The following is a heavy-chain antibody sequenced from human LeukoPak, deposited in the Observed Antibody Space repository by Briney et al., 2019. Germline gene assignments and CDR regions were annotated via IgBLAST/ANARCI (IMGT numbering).Heavy chain of an antibody. J-gene: IGHJ5*02. Sequence: SGTLSLTCTVSGGSISSYYWSWIRQPPGKGLEWIGYIYYSGSTNYNPSLKSRVTMSVDTSKNQFSLKLSSVTAADTAVYYCARDQGSGWYRAYSGSYTNWFDPWGQGTLVTVSS. CDR2: IYYSGST. CDR3: ARDQGSGWYRAYSGSYTNWFDP. CDR1: GGSISSYY. D-gene: IGHD1-26*01. V-gene: IGHV4-59*01.